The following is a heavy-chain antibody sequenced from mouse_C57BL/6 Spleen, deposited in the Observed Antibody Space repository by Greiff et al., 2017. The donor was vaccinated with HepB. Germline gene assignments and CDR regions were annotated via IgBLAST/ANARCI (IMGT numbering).Heavy chain of an antibody. CDR2: INPYNGGT. CDR3: ARRYYGSSYSWFAY. V-gene: IGHV1-19*01. CDR1: GYTFTDYY. D-gene: IGHD1-1*01. Sequence: EVQRVESGPVLVKPGASVKMSCKASGYTFTDYYMNWVKQSHGKSLEWIGVINPYNGGTSYNQKFKGKATLTVDKSSSTAYMELNSLTSEDSAVYYCARRYYGSSYSWFAYWGQGTLVTVSA. J-gene: IGHJ3*01.